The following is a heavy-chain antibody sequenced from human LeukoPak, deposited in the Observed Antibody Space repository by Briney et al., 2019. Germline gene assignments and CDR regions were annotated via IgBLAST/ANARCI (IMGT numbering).Heavy chain of an antibody. V-gene: IGHV4-59*01. D-gene: IGHD3-10*01. CDR2: MSYSGIT. Sequence: KPSETLSLTCTVSGGSISSYYWSWSRQPPGKGLEWIGHMSYSGITTYNPSLKSRGTISGDTSKNQFFLKLTSVAAADTAVYYCARLYYSGSGRFDYWGQGTLVTVSS. CDR1: GGSISSYY. CDR3: ARLYYSGSGRFDY. J-gene: IGHJ4*02.